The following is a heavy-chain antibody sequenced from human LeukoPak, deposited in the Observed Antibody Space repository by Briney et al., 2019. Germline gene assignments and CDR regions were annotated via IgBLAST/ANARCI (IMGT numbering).Heavy chain of an antibody. V-gene: IGHV3-23*01. D-gene: IGHD5-24*01. CDR2: MNGSGDST. Sequence: GGSLRLSCAASGFTFSNYAMTWVRQAPGKGLEWVSAMNGSGDSTYYADSVKGRFTISRDNSKNTLYLQMSSLRAEETAVYHCAKSPPDNYHYYYGMDVWGQGTTVTVSS. CDR1: GFTFSNYA. CDR3: AKSPPDNYHYYYGMDV. J-gene: IGHJ6*02.